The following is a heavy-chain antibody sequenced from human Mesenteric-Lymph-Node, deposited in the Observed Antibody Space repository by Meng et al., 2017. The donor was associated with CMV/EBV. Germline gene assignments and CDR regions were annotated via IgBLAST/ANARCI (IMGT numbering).Heavy chain of an antibody. CDR3: ARGRHSGYDYYFDY. CDR2: INTNTGNP. Sequence: ASGYSFTSSAMNWVRQAPGRGLEWMGWINTNTGNPTYAQGFTGRFVFSLDTSVSTAYLQISSLKAEDTAVYYCARGRHSGYDYYFDYWGQGTLVTVSS. D-gene: IGHD5-12*01. J-gene: IGHJ4*02. CDR1: GYSFTSSA. V-gene: IGHV7-4-1*02.